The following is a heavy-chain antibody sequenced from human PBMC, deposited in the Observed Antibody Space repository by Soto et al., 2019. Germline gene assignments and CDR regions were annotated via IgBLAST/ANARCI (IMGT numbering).Heavy chain of an antibody. CDR1: GGTFSSYA. Sequence: SVKVSCKASGGTFSSYAIIWVRQAPGQGLEWMGGIIPIFGTANYAQKFQGRVTITADESTSTAYMELSSLRSEDTAVYYCARTLSVAAAGSYYYYGMDVWGQGTTVTVSS. J-gene: IGHJ6*02. CDR3: ARTLSVAAAGSYYYYGMDV. D-gene: IGHD6-13*01. CDR2: IIPIFGTA. V-gene: IGHV1-69*13.